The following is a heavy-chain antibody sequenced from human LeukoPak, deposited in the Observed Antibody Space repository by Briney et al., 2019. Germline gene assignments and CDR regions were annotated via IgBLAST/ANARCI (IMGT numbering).Heavy chain of an antibody. Sequence: GGSLRLSCAASGFTFSSYWMSWVRQAPGKGLEWVANIKQDGSEKYYVDSVKGRFTISRDNAKNSLYLQMNSLRAEDTAVYYCARVYRRSGSWYRRYYFDYWGQGTLVTVSS. J-gene: IGHJ4*02. CDR1: GFTFSSYW. D-gene: IGHD6-13*01. V-gene: IGHV3-7*01. CDR3: ARVYRRSGSWYRRYYFDY. CDR2: IKQDGSEK.